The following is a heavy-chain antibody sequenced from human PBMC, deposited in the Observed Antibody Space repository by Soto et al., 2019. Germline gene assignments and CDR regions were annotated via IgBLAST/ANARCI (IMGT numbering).Heavy chain of an antibody. V-gene: IGHV1-69*12. CDR3: ARELGGSFRTPETTSAFDM. CDR1: GGMFSTHG. J-gene: IGHJ3*02. Sequence: QVQLVQSGAEVKKPGSSVKVSCKASGGMFSTHGFTWVRQAPGQGLEWMGGIIPMFGAANYAQKCQGRVTITADESTSTAYMELSSLRSDDTAVYYCARELGGSFRTPETTSAFDMWGQGTMVTVSS. CDR2: IIPMFGAA. D-gene: IGHD7-27*01.